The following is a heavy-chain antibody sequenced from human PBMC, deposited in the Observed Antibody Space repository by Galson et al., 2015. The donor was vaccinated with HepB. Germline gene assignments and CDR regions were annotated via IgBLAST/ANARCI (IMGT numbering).Heavy chain of an antibody. CDR1: GYTFTSYG. Sequence: SVKVSCKASGYTFTSYGISWVRQAPGQGLEWMGWISAYTGNTNYAQKVQGRVTLTTDTSTSTAYMELRSLRSDDTAVYYCARASRSSWYDNGMDVWGQGTTVTVSS. D-gene: IGHD6-13*01. CDR2: ISAYTGNT. CDR3: ARASRSSWYDNGMDV. J-gene: IGHJ6*02. V-gene: IGHV1-18*04.